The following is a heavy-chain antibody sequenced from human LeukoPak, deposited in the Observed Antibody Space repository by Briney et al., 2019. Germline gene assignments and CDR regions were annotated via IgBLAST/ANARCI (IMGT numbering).Heavy chain of an antibody. V-gene: IGHV4-34*01. Sequence: PSETLSLTCAVYGGSFSGYYWSWIRQPPGKGLEWIGEINHSGSTSYNPSLKSRVTISVDTSKNQFSLKLSSVTAADTAVYYCARSRWLHEPDFDYWGQGTLVTVSS. J-gene: IGHJ4*02. CDR1: GGSFSGYY. D-gene: IGHD5-24*01. CDR2: INHSGST. CDR3: ARSRWLHEPDFDY.